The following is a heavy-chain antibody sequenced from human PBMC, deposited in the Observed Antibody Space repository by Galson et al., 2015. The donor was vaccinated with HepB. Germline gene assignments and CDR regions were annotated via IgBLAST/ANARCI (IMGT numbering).Heavy chain of an antibody. V-gene: IGHV1-46*01. CDR3: ARGGDGYNYNFDS. D-gene: IGHD5-24*01. CDR2: INPSSSST. Sequence: SVKVSCKASGDIFTSYYVHWVRQAPGQGLEWMGIINPSSSSTNYAQKFQGRVTMTRDTSTSTVYMELTSLRSEDTAVYYCARGGDGYNYNFDSWGQGTLVTVSS. CDR1: GDIFTSYY. J-gene: IGHJ4*02.